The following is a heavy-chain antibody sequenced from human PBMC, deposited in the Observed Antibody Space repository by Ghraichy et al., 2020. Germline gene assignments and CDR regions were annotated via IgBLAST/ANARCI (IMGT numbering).Heavy chain of an antibody. J-gene: IGHJ4*02. CDR2: IYHSGST. D-gene: IGHD3-16*02. CDR3: ARVGGYDYVWGSYRTIFDY. CDR1: GYSISSGYY. V-gene: IGHV4-38-2*01. Sequence: TLSLTCAVSGYSISSGYYWGWIRQPPGKGLEWIGSIYHSGSTYYNPSLKSRVTISVDTSKNQFSLKLSSVTAADTAVYYCARVGGYDYVWGSYRTIFDYWGQGTLVTVSS.